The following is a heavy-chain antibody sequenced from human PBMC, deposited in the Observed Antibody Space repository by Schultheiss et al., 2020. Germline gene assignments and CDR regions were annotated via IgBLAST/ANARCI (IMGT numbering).Heavy chain of an antibody. J-gene: IGHJ3*02. D-gene: IGHD3-9*01. CDR1: GYTFTAYH. CDR3: ARTIFSTYAFDI. Sequence: ASVKVSCKASGYTFTAYHVHWVRQAPGQGLEWLGWIIPNSGDTKYALKFQGRVTMTRDTSISTAYMELTSLRSDDTAVYYCARTIFSTYAFDIWGQGTMVTVSS. V-gene: IGHV1-2*02. CDR2: IIPNSGDT.